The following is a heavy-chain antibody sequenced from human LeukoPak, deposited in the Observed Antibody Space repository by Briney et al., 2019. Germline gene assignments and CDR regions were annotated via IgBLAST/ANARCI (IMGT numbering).Heavy chain of an antibody. Sequence: KPSETLSLTCAVYGGSFSGYYWSWIRQPPGKGLEWIGEINHSGSTNYNPSLKSRVTISVDTSKNQFSLKLSSVTAADTAVYYCARRTRFRFGELRNWFDPWGQGTLVTVSS. CDR3: ARRTRFRFGELRNWFDP. V-gene: IGHV4-34*01. CDR2: INHSGST. CDR1: GGSFSGYY. J-gene: IGHJ5*02. D-gene: IGHD3-10*01.